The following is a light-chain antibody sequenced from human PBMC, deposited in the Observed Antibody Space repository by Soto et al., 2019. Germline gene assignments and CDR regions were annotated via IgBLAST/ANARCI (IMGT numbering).Light chain of an antibody. CDR3: RSYAGSSFV. Sequence: QSALTQPRSVSGSPGQSVTISCTGTSSDVGGYNYVSWYQQHPGKAPKLMIYDVSKRPSGVPDRFSGSKSGNTASLTISGLQAEDEADYYCRSYAGSSFVFGTGTKLTVL. J-gene: IGLJ1*01. CDR1: SSDVGGYNY. CDR2: DVS. V-gene: IGLV2-11*01.